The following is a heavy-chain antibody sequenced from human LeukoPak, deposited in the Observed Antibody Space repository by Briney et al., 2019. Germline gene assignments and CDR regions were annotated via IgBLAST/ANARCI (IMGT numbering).Heavy chain of an antibody. CDR3: ARDGRSSSWSRNYYYYYMDV. D-gene: IGHD6-13*01. Sequence: PSETLSLTCTVSGGSISRSYYYWGWIRQPPGKGLEWVGSVYYSGKTFYSPSLKGRVTISVDTSKNQFSLKLSSVTAADTAVYYCARDGRSSSWSRNYYYYYMDVWGKGTTVTISS. J-gene: IGHJ6*03. CDR1: GGSISRSYYY. CDR2: VYYSGKT. V-gene: IGHV4-39*07.